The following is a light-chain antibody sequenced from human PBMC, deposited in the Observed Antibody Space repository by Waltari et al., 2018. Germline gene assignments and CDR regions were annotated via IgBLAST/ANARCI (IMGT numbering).Light chain of an antibody. J-gene: IGLJ3*02. Sequence: QTVLTQPPSVSGPPGPRVTISCSGSSFNIGGNYVYWFQQLPGTAPKLLIYRNDERPSGVPDRISGSKSGTSASLAISGLRSEDEAHYYCAAWDDSLSASLFGGGTKLTVL. CDR3: AAWDDSLSASL. CDR1: SFNIGGNY. CDR2: RND. V-gene: IGLV1-47*01.